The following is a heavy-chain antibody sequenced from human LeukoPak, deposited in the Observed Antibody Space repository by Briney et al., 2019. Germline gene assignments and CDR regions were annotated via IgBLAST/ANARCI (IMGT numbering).Heavy chain of an antibody. V-gene: IGHV4-59*01. CDR2: IYYSGST. Sequence: SETLSLTCAVYGGSFSSYYWSWIRQPPGKGLEWIGYIYYSGSTNYNPSLKSRVTISVDTPKNQFSLKLSSVTAADTAVYYCARGISDILTGYYIGHFDYWGQGTLVTVSS. J-gene: IGHJ4*02. CDR1: GGSFSSYY. D-gene: IGHD3-9*01. CDR3: ARGISDILTGYYIGHFDY.